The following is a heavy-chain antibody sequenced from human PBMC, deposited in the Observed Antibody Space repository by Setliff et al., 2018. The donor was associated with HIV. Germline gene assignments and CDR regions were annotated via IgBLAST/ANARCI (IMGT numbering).Heavy chain of an antibody. CDR2: IYPSGSIHPSGAT. Sequence: PSETLSLTCAVSRSYISGSYYWAWIRQPPGKGLEWIGNIYPSGSIHPSGATNYNPSLKGRVTISLDTSNNQFSLKLTSVTAADTAVYYCVTSSSWSSRLNFWGPGMLVTVSS. CDR3: VTSSSWSSRLNF. J-gene: IGHJ4*02. CDR1: RSYISGSYY. V-gene: IGHV4-38-2*01. D-gene: IGHD2-2*01.